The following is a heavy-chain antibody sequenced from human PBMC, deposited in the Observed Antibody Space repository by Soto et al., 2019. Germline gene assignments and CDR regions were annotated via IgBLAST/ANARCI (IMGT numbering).Heavy chain of an antibody. V-gene: IGHV3-30-3*01. D-gene: IGHD1-26*01. CDR2: ISYDGSNK. J-gene: IGHJ6*02. Sequence: GGSLRLSCAASGFTFSSYAMHWVRQAPGKGLEWVAVISYDGSNKYYADSVKGRFTISRDNSKNTLYLQMNSLRAEDTAVYYCARDPIVGATTYYYGMDVWGQGTTVTVSS. CDR3: ARDPIVGATTYYYGMDV. CDR1: GFTFSSYA.